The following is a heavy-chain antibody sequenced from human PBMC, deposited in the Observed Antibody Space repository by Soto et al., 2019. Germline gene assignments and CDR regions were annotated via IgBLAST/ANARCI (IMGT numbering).Heavy chain of an antibody. CDR1: GYTFTSYY. CDR3: ARDPVRSSPDDAFDI. D-gene: IGHD6-6*01. Sequence: ASVKVSCKASGYTFTSYYMHWVRQAPGQGLEWKGIINPSGGSTSYAQKFQGRVTMTRDTSTSTVYMELSSLRSEDTAVYYCARDPVRSSPDDAFDIWGQGTMVTVSS. CDR2: INPSGGST. J-gene: IGHJ3*02. V-gene: IGHV1-46*01.